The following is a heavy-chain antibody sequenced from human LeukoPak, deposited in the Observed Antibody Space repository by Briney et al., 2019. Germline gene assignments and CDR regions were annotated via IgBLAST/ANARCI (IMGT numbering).Heavy chain of an antibody. CDR2: IKQDGSEK. J-gene: IGHJ4*02. V-gene: IGHV3-7*01. CDR1: GFTFSSYW. Sequence: GGSLRLSCAACGFTFSSYWMGWVRQAPGKGLEWVANIKQDGSEKYYVDSVKGRFTISRDNAKNSLYLQMNSLRAEDTAVYYCAIDLRELWYWGQGTLVTVSS. CDR3: AIDLRELWY. D-gene: IGHD3-16*01.